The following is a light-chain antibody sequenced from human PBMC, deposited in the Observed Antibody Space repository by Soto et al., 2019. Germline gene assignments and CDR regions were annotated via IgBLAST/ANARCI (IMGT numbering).Light chain of an antibody. CDR1: QSVSSSY. CDR2: GAS. Sequence: EIVLTQSPGTLSLSPGERATLSCRASQSVSSSYLAWYQQKPGQAPRLLIYGASSRATGIPDRFSGSVSGTDFTLTISRLEPEDFAVYYCQQYGSSWWMFGQGIKVEIK. V-gene: IGKV3-20*01. J-gene: IGKJ1*01. CDR3: QQYGSSWWM.